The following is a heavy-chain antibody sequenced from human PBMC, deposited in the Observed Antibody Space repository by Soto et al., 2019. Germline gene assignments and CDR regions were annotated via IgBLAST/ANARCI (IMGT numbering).Heavy chain of an antibody. D-gene: IGHD4-4*01. CDR3: SRGTTVTTTPSYYYMDV. J-gene: IGHJ6*03. CDR2: ISGHNGNT. V-gene: IGHV1-18*01. Sequence: ASVKVSCKASGYTFTSYGISWVRQAPGQGLEWMGWISGHNGNTNYAQKLRGGVTMTTDTSTSTAYMDLRSLRSDDTAVYYCSRGTTVTTTPSYYYMDVWGKGTTVTVSS. CDR1: GYTFTSYG.